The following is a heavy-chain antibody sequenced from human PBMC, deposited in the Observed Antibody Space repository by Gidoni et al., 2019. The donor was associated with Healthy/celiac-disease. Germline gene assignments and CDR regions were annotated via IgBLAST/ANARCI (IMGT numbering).Heavy chain of an antibody. CDR3: AKVQDTAAIDY. J-gene: IGHJ4*02. CDR1: GFTFSSYG. V-gene: IGHV3-30*18. Sequence: QVQLVESGGGVVQPGRSLRLSCAASGFTFSSYGMHWVRQAPGKGLEWVAVISYDGSNKYYADSVKGRFIISRDNSKNTLYLQMNSLRAEDTAVYYCAKVQDTAAIDYWGQGTLVTVSS. CDR2: ISYDGSNK. D-gene: IGHD2-15*01.